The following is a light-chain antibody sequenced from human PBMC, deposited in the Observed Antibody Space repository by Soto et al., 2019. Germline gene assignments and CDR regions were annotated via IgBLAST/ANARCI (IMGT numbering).Light chain of an antibody. CDR3: QQRTNWPIT. CDR2: DAS. V-gene: IGKV3-11*01. J-gene: IGKJ5*01. Sequence: EIVLTQSPATLSLSPGERATLSCRASQSISRYLTWYQQKPGQAPRLLMYDASNRATGITARFSGSGSGTDFTLTISSLEPEDFAVYYCQQRTNWPITFGQGTRLEIK. CDR1: QSISRY.